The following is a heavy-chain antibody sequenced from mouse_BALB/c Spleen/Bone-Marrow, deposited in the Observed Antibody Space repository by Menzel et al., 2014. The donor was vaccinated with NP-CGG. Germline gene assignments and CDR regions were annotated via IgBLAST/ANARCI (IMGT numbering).Heavy chain of an antibody. Sequence: QVQLQQSGAEPAKPGASMKMSCKASDYTFTNYWMHWVKQRPGQGLEWIGYINPSTGYTEYNQKFKDKATLTADKSSSTAYMQLSRLTSEDSAVYYCASYRFAYWGQGTLVTVSA. D-gene: IGHD2-10*01. J-gene: IGHJ3*01. V-gene: IGHV1-7*01. CDR3: ASYRFAY. CDR2: INPSTGYT. CDR1: DYTFTNYW.